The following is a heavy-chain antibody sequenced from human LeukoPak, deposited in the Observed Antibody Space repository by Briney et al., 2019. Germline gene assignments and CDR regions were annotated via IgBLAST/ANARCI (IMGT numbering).Heavy chain of an antibody. CDR2: IRYDGSNR. CDR3: AKENWNSATADFDY. D-gene: IGHD2-15*01. Sequence: GGSLRLSCAASGFTFSSYGMHWVRQAPGKGLEWVAFIRYDGSNRYCADSVKGRFTISRDNSKNTLYLQMNSLRAEDTAVYYCAKENWNSATADFDYWGQGTLVTVSS. CDR1: GFTFSSYG. V-gene: IGHV3-30*02. J-gene: IGHJ4*02.